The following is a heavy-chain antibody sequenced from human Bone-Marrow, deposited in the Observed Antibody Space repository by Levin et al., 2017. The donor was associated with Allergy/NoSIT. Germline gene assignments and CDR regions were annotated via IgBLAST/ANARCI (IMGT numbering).Heavy chain of an antibody. J-gene: IGHJ4*02. V-gene: IGHV3-21*01. D-gene: IGHD1-7*01. Sequence: ASVKVSCEVFGFTFSSYSMNWVRQAPGKGLQWVASISSTSRYIYYPDSLEGRFTISRDNGKSSLYLQLNRLRAEDTGIYYCASGNTADYWGQGTLVTVSS. CDR2: ISSTSRYI. CDR1: GFTFSSYS. CDR3: ASGNTADY.